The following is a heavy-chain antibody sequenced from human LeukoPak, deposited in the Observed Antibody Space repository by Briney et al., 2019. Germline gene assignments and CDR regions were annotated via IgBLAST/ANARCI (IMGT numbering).Heavy chain of an antibody. V-gene: IGHV3-23*01. J-gene: IGHJ4*02. CDR3: ANPAAAPLDY. Sequence: LPICCIVRTKYSAHSVKGRFNIYRENAKKTLYLQMNSLRPEDTAVYYCANPAAAPLDYWGQGTLVTVSS. CDR2: ICCIVRTK. D-gene: IGHD6-13*01.